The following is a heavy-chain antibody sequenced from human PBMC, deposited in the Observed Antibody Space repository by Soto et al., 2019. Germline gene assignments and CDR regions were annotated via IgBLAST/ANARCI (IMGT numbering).Heavy chain of an antibody. CDR1: GGTFSSYA. V-gene: IGHV1-69*13. CDR3: ATVVRFTMIVVVHHWFDT. Sequence: SVKVSCKASGGTFSSYAISWVRQAPGQGLEWMGGIIPIFGTANYAQKFQGRVTITADESTSTAYMELSSRRSEDTAVYYCATVVRFTMIVVVHHWFDTWGQGTLVTVSS. J-gene: IGHJ5*02. CDR2: IIPIFGTA. D-gene: IGHD3-22*01.